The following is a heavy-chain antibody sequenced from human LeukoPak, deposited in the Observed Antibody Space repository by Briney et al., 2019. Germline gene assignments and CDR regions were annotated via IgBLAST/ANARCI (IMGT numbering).Heavy chain of an antibody. Sequence: SETLSLTCTVSGGSISSYYWSWIRQPPGEGLEWIGYIYYSGSTNYNPSLKSRVTTSVDTSKNQFSLKLSSVTAADTAVYYCASSGSYYSPIDYWGQGTLVTVSS. D-gene: IGHD1-26*01. V-gene: IGHV4-59*01. J-gene: IGHJ4*02. CDR1: GGSISSYY. CDR3: ASSGSYYSPIDY. CDR2: IYYSGST.